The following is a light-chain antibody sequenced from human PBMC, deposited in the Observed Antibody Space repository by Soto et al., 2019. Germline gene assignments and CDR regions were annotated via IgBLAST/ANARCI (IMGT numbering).Light chain of an antibody. CDR3: QQFFSNPFT. J-gene: IGKJ2*01. Sequence: DIVMTQSPDSLAVSLGERATINCKSSQNVLYSSNNKNYLAWYQQKPGQPPKLLIYWASTRESGVPDRFSGSGSGTDFTLTIGSLQAEDVAVYYCQQFFSNPFTFGQGTTLEIE. CDR2: WAS. CDR1: QNVLYSSNNKNY. V-gene: IGKV4-1*01.